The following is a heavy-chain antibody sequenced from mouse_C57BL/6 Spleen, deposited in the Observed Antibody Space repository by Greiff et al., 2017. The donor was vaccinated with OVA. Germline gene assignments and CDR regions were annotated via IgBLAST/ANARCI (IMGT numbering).Heavy chain of an antibody. Sequence: QVTLKVSGPELVKPGASVKLSCKASGYTFTSYDINWVKQRPGQGLEWIGWIYPRDGSTKYNEKFKGKATLTVDTSSSTAYMELHSLTSEDSAVYFCARRDYDYDDWYFDVWGTGTTVTVSS. CDR1: GYTFTSYD. D-gene: IGHD2-4*01. V-gene: IGHV1-85*01. J-gene: IGHJ1*03. CDR3: ARRDYDYDDWYFDV. CDR2: IYPRDGST.